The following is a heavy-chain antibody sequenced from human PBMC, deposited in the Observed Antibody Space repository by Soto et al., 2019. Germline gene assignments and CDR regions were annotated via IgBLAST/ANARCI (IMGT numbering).Heavy chain of an antibody. D-gene: IGHD2-15*01. CDR1: GFTFSNAW. J-gene: IGHJ5*02. V-gene: IGHV3-15*01. CDR3: TTVLRWVAATPNWFDP. Sequence: EVQLLESGGGLAQPGGSLRLSCAASGFTFSNAWMSWVRQAPGKGLEWVGRIKSKTDGGTTDYAAPVKGRFTISRDDSKNTLYLQMNSLKTEDTAVYYCTTVLRWVAATPNWFDPWGQGTLVTVSS. CDR2: IKSKTDGGTT.